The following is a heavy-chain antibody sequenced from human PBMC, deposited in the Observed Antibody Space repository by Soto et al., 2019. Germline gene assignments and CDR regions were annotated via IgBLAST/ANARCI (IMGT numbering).Heavy chain of an antibody. CDR1: GDSSVSSSSYY. V-gene: IGHV4-39*01. J-gene: IGHJ6*02. Sequence: SETLSLTCTVSGDSSVSSSSYYWGWIRQPPGKGLEWIGSVYYTGNTFYSPSFRSRLTISVDTSKSQFSLKLRSVTAADTATYYCASEVSSTDGMDVWGQGTTVTVSS. CDR3: ASEVSSTDGMDV. CDR2: VYYTGNT. D-gene: IGHD2-15*01.